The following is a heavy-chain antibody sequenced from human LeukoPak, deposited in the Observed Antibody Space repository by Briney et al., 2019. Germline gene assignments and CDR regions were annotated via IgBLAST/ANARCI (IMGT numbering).Heavy chain of an antibody. Sequence: GGSLRLSCAVSGFTFSSYAMSWVRQAPGKGLEWVSAISGSGGSTYYADSVKGRFTISRDNAKNTLYLQMNSLRAEDTAVYYCARSRPFGVWGYYMDAWGKGTTVTVSS. J-gene: IGHJ6*03. D-gene: IGHD3-10*01. CDR3: ARSRPFGVWGYYMDA. V-gene: IGHV3-23*01. CDR1: GFTFSSYA. CDR2: ISGSGGST.